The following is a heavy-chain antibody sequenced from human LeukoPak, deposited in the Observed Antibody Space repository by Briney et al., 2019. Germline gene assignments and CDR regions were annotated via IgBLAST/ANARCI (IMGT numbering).Heavy chain of an antibody. J-gene: IGHJ6*02. D-gene: IGHD6-6*01. CDR3: ARDPYSSTWSYGMDV. Sequence: GGSLRLPCAASGFTFSSYWMSWVRQAPGKGLEWVANIKQDGSEEVYVDSVKGRFTISRDNAKNSLFLQMNTLRAEDTAVYYCARDPYSSTWSYGMDVWGQGTTVTVSS. V-gene: IGHV3-7*05. CDR1: GFTFSSYW. CDR2: IKQDGSEE.